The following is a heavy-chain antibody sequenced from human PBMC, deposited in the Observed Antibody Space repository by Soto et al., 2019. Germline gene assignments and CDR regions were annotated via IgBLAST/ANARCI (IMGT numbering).Heavy chain of an antibody. V-gene: IGHV3-66*01. CDR1: GFTVSSNY. CDR2: IYSGGST. CDR3: ARGHYDVLSGHSQGFFDY. J-gene: IGHJ4*02. D-gene: IGHD3-3*01. Sequence: GGSLRLSCAASGFTVSSNYMSWVRQAPGKGLEWVSVIYSGGSTYYADSVKGRFTISRDNSKNTLYLQMNSLRAEDTAVYYCARGHYDVLSGHSQGFFDYWGQRTLVTVSS.